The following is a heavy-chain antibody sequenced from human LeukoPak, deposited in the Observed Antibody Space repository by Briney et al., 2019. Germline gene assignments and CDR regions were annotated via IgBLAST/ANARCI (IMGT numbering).Heavy chain of an antibody. V-gene: IGHV4-34*12. J-gene: IGHJ4*02. CDR3: ASGTIAVAGIFDY. CDR2: IFHSGSS. Sequence: SETLSLTCAVYGGSFNGYYWSWIRQPPGKGLEWIGEIFHSGSSNYNPSLKSRVTISVDKSKNQFSLKLSSVTAADTAVYYCASGTIAVAGIFDYWGQGILVTVSS. CDR1: GGSFNGYY. D-gene: IGHD6-19*01.